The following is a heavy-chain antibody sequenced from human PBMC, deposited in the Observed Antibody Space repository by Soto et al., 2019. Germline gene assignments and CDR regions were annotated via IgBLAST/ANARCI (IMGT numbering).Heavy chain of an antibody. V-gene: IGHV4-59*01. CDR3: AREGVAAPYYYYGMDV. CDR2: ISYTGST. CDR1: GDSIRSYY. Sequence: PSETLSLTCTVSGDSIRSYYWSWIRQPPGKGLEWIRYISYTGSTHYNPSLKSRVTISADTSKNQFSLKLSSVTTADTALYYCAREGVAAPYYYYGMDVWGQGSTVTVSS. J-gene: IGHJ6*02. D-gene: IGHD2-15*01.